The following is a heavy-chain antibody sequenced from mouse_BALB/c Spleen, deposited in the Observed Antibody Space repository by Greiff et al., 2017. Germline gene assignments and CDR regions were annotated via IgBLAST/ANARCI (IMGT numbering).Heavy chain of an antibody. Sequence: QVQLKESGPGLVAPSQSLSITCTVSGFSLTSYGVHWVRQPPGKGLEWLGVIWAGGSTNYNSALMSRLSISKDNSKSQVFLKMNSLQTDDTAMYYCASIYYGNPRYAMDYWGQGTSVTVSS. CDR1: GFSLTSYG. CDR2: IWAGGST. D-gene: IGHD2-1*01. J-gene: IGHJ4*01. CDR3: ASIYYGNPRYAMDY. V-gene: IGHV2-9*02.